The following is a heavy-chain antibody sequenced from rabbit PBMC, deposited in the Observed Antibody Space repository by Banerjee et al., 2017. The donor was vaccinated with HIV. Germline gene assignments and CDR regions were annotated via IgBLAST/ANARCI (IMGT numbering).Heavy chain of an antibody. Sequence: QSLEESGGDLVKPGASLTLTCTASGLDFSSNYYMCWVRQAPGKGLEWIACIYVASSDRTYYASWAKGRFTISKTSSTTVTLQMTSLTAADTATYFCARDQYTSSRGYFNLWGPGTLFTVS. D-gene: IGHD1-1*01. V-gene: IGHV1S40*01. CDR1: GLDFSSNYY. J-gene: IGHJ4*01. CDR3: ARDQYTSSRGYFNL. CDR2: IYVASSDRT.